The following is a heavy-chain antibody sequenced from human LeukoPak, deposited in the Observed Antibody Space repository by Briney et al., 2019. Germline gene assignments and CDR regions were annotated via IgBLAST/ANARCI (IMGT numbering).Heavy chain of an antibody. D-gene: IGHD6-13*01. CDR1: GYTSTTYG. CDR2: ISANTGKT. CDR3: AKVAGDRMDY. J-gene: IGHJ4*02. V-gene: IGHV1-18*01. Sequence: ASVKASCKASGYTSTTYGFCWVRQAPGHGLEWMGWISANTGKTNYAQKFQGRVTMTTDTSTTTAYMELSNLRPDDTALYYCAKVAGDRMDYWGQGTLVTVSS.